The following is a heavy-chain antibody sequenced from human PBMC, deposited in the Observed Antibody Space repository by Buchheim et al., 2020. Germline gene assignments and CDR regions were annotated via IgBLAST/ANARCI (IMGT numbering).Heavy chain of an antibody. Sequence: QLQLQESGPGLVKPSETLSLTCTVSVGPISSISYYWGWIRQPPGKGLEWIGSIYYSGSPYYNPSLKSRVTLSVDTSNNQFSLKLSAVPAADTAVYYCARERVPTAVNYFDYWGQGTL. V-gene: IGHV4-39*07. D-gene: IGHD4-23*01. CDR1: VGPISSISYY. CDR2: IYYSGSP. J-gene: IGHJ4*02. CDR3: ARERVPTAVNYFDY.